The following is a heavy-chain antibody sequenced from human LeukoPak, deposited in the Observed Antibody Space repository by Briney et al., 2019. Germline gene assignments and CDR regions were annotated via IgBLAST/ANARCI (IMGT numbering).Heavy chain of an antibody. CDR2: ISVNGVST. CDR1: GFTFISYA. D-gene: IGHD2-2*01. V-gene: IGHV3-64*01. Sequence: RGALRLSSAASGFTFISYAMHWGRQAPGKGLGYVSAISVNGVSTYYANSVKGRFTISRDNSQNTLYLQMSSLRAEDMGVYYCARGRGPAQAWGGYWGQGTLVTVSS. J-gene: IGHJ4*02. CDR3: ARGRGPAQAWGGY.